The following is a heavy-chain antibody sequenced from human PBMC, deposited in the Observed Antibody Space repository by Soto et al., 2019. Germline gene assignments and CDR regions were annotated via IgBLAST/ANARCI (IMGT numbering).Heavy chain of an antibody. D-gene: IGHD4-17*01. CDR3: TRGSPKYGVYQYGY. J-gene: IGHJ4*02. Sequence: EVQLVESGGGLVQPGRSLRLSCTASGFTFGDYAMSWVRQAPGKGLEWVGFIRSKAYGGTTEYAASVKGRFTISRDDSKGIAYLQMNSLKTEDTAVYYCTRGSPKYGVYQYGYWGQGTLVTVSS. V-gene: IGHV3-49*04. CDR1: GFTFGDYA. CDR2: IRSKAYGGTT.